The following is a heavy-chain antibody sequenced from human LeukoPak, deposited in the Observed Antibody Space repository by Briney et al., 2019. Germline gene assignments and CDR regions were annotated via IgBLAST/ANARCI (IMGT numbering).Heavy chain of an antibody. J-gene: IGHJ4*02. V-gene: IGHV3-48*01. CDR3: ARERDSSNYVDY. Sequence: PGGSLRLSCAASGFTVSSNYMSWVRQAPGKGLEWVSAISGSGGSTYYADSVKGRFTISRDNAKNSLYLQMNSLRAEDTAVYYCARERDSSNYVDYWGQGTLVTVSS. CDR2: ISGSGGST. CDR1: GFTVSSNY. D-gene: IGHD3-22*01.